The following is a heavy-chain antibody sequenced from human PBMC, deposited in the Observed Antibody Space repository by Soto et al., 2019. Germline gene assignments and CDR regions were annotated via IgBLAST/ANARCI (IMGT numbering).Heavy chain of an antibody. Sequence: TLSLTCAASGGSFSSYALHWVRQAPGEGREGGAVISYDGSNNYYADSVRGRFTISRDNSKNTLYLQMNSLRAEDTAVYYCAREQVWLYNFDYWGQGTLVTVSS. D-gene: IGHD5-18*01. CDR3: AREQVWLYNFDY. CDR1: GGSFSSYA. V-gene: IGHV3-30-3*01. CDR2: ISYDGSNN. J-gene: IGHJ4*02.